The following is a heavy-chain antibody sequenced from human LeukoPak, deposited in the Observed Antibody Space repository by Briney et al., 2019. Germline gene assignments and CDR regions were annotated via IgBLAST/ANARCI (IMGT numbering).Heavy chain of an antibody. V-gene: IGHV1-24*01. Sequence: ASVKVSCKVSGYTLTELSMHWVRQAPGKGLEWMGGFDPEDGETIYAQKFQGRVTMTEDTSTDTAYMELSSLRSEDTAVYYCATDTHNKGEYYLDYWGQGTLVTVSS. CDR1: GYTLTELS. CDR3: ATDTHNKGEYYLDY. D-gene: IGHD3-10*01. J-gene: IGHJ4*02. CDR2: FDPEDGET.